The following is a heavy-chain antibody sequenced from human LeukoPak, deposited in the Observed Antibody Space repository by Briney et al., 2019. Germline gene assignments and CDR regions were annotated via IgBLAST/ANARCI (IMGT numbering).Heavy chain of an antibody. Sequence: PGGSLRLSCAASGFTVSSNYMSWVRQAPGKGLEWVSVIYSGGSTYYADSVKGRFTISRDNAKNSLYLQMNSLRAEDTAVYYCARIIAAAGLYYYLDVWGKGTTVTVPS. J-gene: IGHJ6*03. V-gene: IGHV3-66*01. D-gene: IGHD6-13*01. CDR3: ARIIAAAGLYYYLDV. CDR2: IYSGGST. CDR1: GFTVSSNY.